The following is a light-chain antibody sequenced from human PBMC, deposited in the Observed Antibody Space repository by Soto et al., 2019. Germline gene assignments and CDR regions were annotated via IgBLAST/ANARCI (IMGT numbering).Light chain of an antibody. CDR3: AAWDKSPNVPV. CDR2: SDN. J-gene: IGLJ3*02. V-gene: IGLV1-44*01. CDR1: NSNIGRNT. Sequence: QAVVTQPPSASGTPGQRVTISCSGSNSNIGRNTVNWYQQFPGAAPNLLIHSDNERPSGVPDRFSGSRSGTSASLAISGLQSEDEADYYCAAWDKSPNVPVFGGGTKLTVL.